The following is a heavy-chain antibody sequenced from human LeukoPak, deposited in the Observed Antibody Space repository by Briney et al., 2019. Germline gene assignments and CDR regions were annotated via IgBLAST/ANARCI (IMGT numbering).Heavy chain of an antibody. CDR1: GFNFNTYT. J-gene: IGHJ6*03. CDR3: ARGASRFGELGLFYYYYMDV. CDR2: IRHSDGRT. Sequence: GESLRLSCDASGFNFNTYTMYWVRQAPGQGLEWVSGIRHSDGRTYYADSVRGRFTISSDIFKNTLYLQMNGLRADDTAVYYCARGASRFGELGLFYYYYMDVWGKGTTVTISS. D-gene: IGHD3-10*01. V-gene: IGHV3-23*01.